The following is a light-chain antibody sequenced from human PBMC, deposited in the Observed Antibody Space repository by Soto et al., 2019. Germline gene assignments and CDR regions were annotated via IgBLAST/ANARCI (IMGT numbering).Light chain of an antibody. V-gene: IGKV1-39*01. CDR3: QQTYSTPPT. CDR2: AAS. J-gene: IGKJ1*01. CDR1: QSISTY. Sequence: DIQMTQSPSSLSASVGDRVTITCRASQSISTYLNWYQQKAGLAPKLLIYAASSLQSGVPSRFSGSGSGTDFTLTISTLQPEDSATYYCQQTYSTPPTFCQGTKVEIK.